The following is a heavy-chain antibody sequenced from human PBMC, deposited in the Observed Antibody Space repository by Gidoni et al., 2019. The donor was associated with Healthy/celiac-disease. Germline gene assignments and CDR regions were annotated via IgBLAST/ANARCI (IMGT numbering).Heavy chain of an antibody. J-gene: IGHJ4*02. CDR2: IYYSGST. Sequence: QLQLQESGPGLVKPSETLSLTCTVSGGSISSSSYYWGWIRQPPGKGLEWIGSIYYSGSTYYNPSLKSRVTISVDTSKNQFSLKLSSVTAADTAVYYCARDRDCSGGSCYPGAFDYWGQGTLVTVSS. D-gene: IGHD2-15*01. V-gene: IGHV4-39*07. CDR3: ARDRDCSGGSCYPGAFDY. CDR1: GGSISSSSYY.